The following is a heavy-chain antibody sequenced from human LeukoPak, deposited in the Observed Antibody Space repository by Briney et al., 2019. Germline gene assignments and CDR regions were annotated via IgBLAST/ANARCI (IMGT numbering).Heavy chain of an antibody. V-gene: IGHV4-4*07. Sequence: SETLSLTCTVSGGSISSCYWSWIRQPAGKGLEWIGRIDNSGSTNYNPSLKSRVTISVDKSKNQFSLKVSSVTAADTAVYYCARVAPSGYYYMDVWGKGTTVTVSS. CDR1: GGSISSCY. J-gene: IGHJ6*03. CDR2: IDNSGST. CDR3: ARVAPSGYYYMDV. D-gene: IGHD6-25*01.